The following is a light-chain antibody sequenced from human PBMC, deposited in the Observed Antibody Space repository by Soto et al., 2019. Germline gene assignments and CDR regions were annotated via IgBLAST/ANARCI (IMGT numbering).Light chain of an antibody. Sequence: DIQMSQSPSTLSASVGDRVAITCRASDNIAPWVAWYQQKPGKAPKLLIYKAANLADEVPSRFAGSGSGTDFTLTITRLQHDDFATYYCQHYNSFSRTFGQGTKVDI. J-gene: IGKJ1*01. CDR3: QHYNSFSRT. V-gene: IGKV1-5*03. CDR1: DNIAPW. CDR2: KAA.